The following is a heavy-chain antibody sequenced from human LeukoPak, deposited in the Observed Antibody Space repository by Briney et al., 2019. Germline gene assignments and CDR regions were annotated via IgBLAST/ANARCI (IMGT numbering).Heavy chain of an antibody. V-gene: IGHV3-7*04. CDR1: GFTFSNYW. CDR3: ARTIREQWLTIDY. Sequence: GGSLRLSCAASGFTFSNYWMNWVRQAPGKGLEWVANIKQDGSAKYYVDPVKGRFTISRDNAKNSLYLQMNSLGAEDTAVYYCARTIREQWLTIDYWGQGTLVTFSS. D-gene: IGHD6-19*01. CDR2: IKQDGSAK. J-gene: IGHJ4*02.